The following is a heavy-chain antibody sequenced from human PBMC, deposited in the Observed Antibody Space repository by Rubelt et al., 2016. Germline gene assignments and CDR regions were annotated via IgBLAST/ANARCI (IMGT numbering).Heavy chain of an antibody. CDR2: IYYRGST. V-gene: IGHV4-39*01. D-gene: IGHD3-3*01. CDR3: ARRGAIFGVVIYFDY. J-gene: IGHJ4*02. Sequence: QLQLQESGPGLVKPSETLSLTCTVSGGSISSSSYYWGWIRQPPGKGLEWIGRIYYRGSTYSNPSLKSRVTISVDTSKNQFALKLSSVTAADTAVYYCARRGAIFGVVIYFDYWGQGTLVTVSS. CDR1: GGSISSSSYY.